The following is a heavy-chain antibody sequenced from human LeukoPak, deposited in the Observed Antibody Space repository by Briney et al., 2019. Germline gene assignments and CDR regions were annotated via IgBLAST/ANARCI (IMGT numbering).Heavy chain of an antibody. CDR2: IYTSGST. D-gene: IGHD6-13*01. Sequence: SETLSLTCAVCGGSFSGSYYWSWIRQPAGKGLEWIGRIYTSGSTNYNPSLKSRVTISVDTSKNQFSLKLSSVTAADTAVYYCARDRQQLVRGDHFDYWGRGTPVTVSS. J-gene: IGHJ4*02. CDR3: ARDRQQLVRGDHFDY. CDR1: GGSFSGSYY. V-gene: IGHV4-4*07.